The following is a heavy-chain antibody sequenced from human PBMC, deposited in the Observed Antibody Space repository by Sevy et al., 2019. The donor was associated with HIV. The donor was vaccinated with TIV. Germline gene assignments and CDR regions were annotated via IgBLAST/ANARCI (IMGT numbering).Heavy chain of an antibody. Sequence: SETLSLTCTVSGGSVSSGSYYWSWIRQPPGKGLEWIGYIYYSGSTNYNPSLKSRVTISVDTSKNQFSLKLGSVTAADTAVYYCARGDYYGSGTFDYWGQGTLVTVSS. CDR2: IYYSGST. V-gene: IGHV4-61*01. CDR1: GGSVSSGSYY. D-gene: IGHD3-10*01. CDR3: ARGDYYGSGTFDY. J-gene: IGHJ4*02.